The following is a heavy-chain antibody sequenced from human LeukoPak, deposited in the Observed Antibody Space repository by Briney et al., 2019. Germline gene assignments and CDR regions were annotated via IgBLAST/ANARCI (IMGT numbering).Heavy chain of an antibody. J-gene: IGHJ3*02. CDR2: ISGSGGST. Sequence: PGGSLRLSCGAPASNIGTYAVTWVRQVPGKGLEWVSAISGSGGSTYYADSVKGRFTISRDNSKNTLYLQMNSLRAEDTAVYYCAKATTILYGDYSAFDIWGQGTMVTVSS. D-gene: IGHD4-17*01. CDR1: ASNIGTYA. CDR3: AKATTILYGDYSAFDI. V-gene: IGHV3-23*01.